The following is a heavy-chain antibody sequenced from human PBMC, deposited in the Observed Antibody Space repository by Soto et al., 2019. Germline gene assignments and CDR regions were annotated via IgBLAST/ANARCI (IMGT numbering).Heavy chain of an antibody. CDR1: GFTFTSYA. J-gene: IGHJ3*02. CDR3: AKDTRGGYDFFAFDI. Sequence: LRLSCAASGFTFTSYAMSWVRRALGTGLEWVSAISGSGGNKYHADSVKGRFTVSRDNSKNTLYLQMNSLRAEDTAVYYCAKDTRGGYDFFAFDIWGQVTMVAVSS. V-gene: IGHV3-23*01. CDR2: ISGSGGNK. D-gene: IGHD3-3*01.